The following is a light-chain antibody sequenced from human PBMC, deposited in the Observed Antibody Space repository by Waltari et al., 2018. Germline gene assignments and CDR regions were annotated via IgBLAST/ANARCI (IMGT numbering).Light chain of an antibody. J-gene: IGLJ2*01. Sequence: QSALTQPASVSGSPGQSITISCTGTSSDVGGFNYLSWYQHQPRKAPKTIIYEVSNRPSGVSNRFSGSKSGNTASLTISGLQAEDEGDYYCTSYTSSSISHVLFGGGTKLSVL. CDR3: TSYTSSSISHVL. CDR1: SSDVGGFNY. V-gene: IGLV2-14*01. CDR2: EVS.